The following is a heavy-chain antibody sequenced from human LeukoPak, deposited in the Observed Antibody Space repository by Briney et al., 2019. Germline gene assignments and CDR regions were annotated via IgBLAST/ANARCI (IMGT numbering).Heavy chain of an antibody. V-gene: IGHV3-23*01. CDR2: ISIGGNT. CDR3: ARIVLWPKGFDY. J-gene: IGHJ4*02. D-gene: IGHD2/OR15-2a*01. Sequence: GGSLRLSCAASGFTFSTYAMSWVRQAPGKGLEWVSAISIGGNTFYADSVKGRFTISRDNSKNTLYLQMSSLRAEDTAAYYCARIVLWPKGFDYWGQGTLVTVSS. CDR1: GFTFSTYA.